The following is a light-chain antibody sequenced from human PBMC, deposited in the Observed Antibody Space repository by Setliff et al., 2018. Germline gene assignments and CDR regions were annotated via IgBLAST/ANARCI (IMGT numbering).Light chain of an antibody. V-gene: IGLV2-14*03. Sequence: QSALAQPASVSGSPGQSVTISCTGTNNDVGAYNYVSWYQQHPGKAPKFMIYDVSKRSSGASDRFSGSKSGNTASLTISGLQAEDEADYYCGSYTSINTLLYIFGTGTKVTVL. CDR2: DVS. J-gene: IGLJ1*01. CDR1: NNDVGAYNY. CDR3: GSYTSINTLLYI.